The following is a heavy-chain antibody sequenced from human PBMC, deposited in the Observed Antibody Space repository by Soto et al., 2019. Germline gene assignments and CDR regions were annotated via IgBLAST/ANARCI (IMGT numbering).Heavy chain of an antibody. V-gene: IGHV4-30-4*01. J-gene: IGHJ4*02. Sequence: SETLSLTCTVSGGSISSGDYYWSWIRQPPGKGLEWIGFIYYSGSTYYNPSLKSRLTISVDTSKNHFSLKLSSVTAADTAVYCCARAVVVAVAPPPGNFDSWGQGTLVTVSS. D-gene: IGHD2-15*01. CDR1: GGSISSGDYY. CDR2: IYYSGST. CDR3: ARAVVVAVAPPPGNFDS.